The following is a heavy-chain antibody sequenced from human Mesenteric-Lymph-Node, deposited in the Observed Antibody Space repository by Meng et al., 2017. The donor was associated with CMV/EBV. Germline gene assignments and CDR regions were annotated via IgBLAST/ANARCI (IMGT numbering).Heavy chain of an antibody. D-gene: IGHD5-12*01. J-gene: IGHJ4*02. CDR3: AREGSGYPGRILAY. V-gene: IGHV1-2*02. CDR1: GITFTDYY. Sequence: ASVKVSCKASGITFTDYYMNWVRQAPGQGLEWMGWINPNSGGTNYAQKFQGRVTMTRDTSISTAYMELSRLRSDDTAVYYCAREGSGYPGRILAYWGQGTLVTVSS. CDR2: INPNSGGT.